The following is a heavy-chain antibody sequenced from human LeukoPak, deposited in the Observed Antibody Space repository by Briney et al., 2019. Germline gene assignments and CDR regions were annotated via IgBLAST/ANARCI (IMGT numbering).Heavy chain of an antibody. Sequence: PGGSLRLSCAASGFTFSGSAMHWVRQASGKGLEWVGRIRSKANSYATAYAASVKGRFTISRDDSKNTAYLQMNSLKTEDTAVYYCTRPKSTYYYDSSGLDAFDIWGQGTMVTVSS. D-gene: IGHD3-22*01. V-gene: IGHV3-73*01. CDR3: TRPKSTYYYDSSGLDAFDI. CDR2: IRSKANSYAT. J-gene: IGHJ3*02. CDR1: GFTFSGSA.